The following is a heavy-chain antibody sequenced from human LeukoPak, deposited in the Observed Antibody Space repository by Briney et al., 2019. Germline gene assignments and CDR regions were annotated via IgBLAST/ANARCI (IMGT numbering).Heavy chain of an antibody. CDR3: ARGLRSGLAGRSTYYYYMDV. J-gene: IGHJ6*03. CDR2: INPNSGGT. CDR1: GYTFTGYY. V-gene: IGHV1-2*02. D-gene: IGHD3-22*01. Sequence: ASVKVSCKASGYTFTGYYMHWVRQAPGQGLEWMGWINPNSGGTNYAQKFQGRVTMTRDTSISTAYMELSSLRSEDTAVYYCARGLRSGLAGRSTYYYYMDVWGKGTTVTISS.